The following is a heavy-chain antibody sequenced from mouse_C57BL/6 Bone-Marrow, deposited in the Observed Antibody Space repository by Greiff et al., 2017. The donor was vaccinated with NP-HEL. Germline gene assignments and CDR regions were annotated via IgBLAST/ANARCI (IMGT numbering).Heavy chain of an antibody. D-gene: IGHD2-5*01. J-gene: IGHJ1*03. CDR1: EYEFPSHD. CDR3: ARQRNYSNYWYFDV. CDR2: INSDGGST. Sequence: EVQVVESGGGLVQPGESLKLSCESNEYEFPSHDMSWVRQTPEKRLELVAAINSDGGSTYYPDTMERRFIISRDNTKKTLYLQLSSLRSEDTAWYDCARQRNYSNYWYFDVWGTGTTVTVSS. V-gene: IGHV5-2*01.